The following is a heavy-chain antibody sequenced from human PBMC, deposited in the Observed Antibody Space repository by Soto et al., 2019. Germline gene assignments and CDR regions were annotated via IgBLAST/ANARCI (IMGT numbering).Heavy chain of an antibody. CDR1: GGSISSSSYY. D-gene: IGHD1-1*01. V-gene: IGHV4-39*01. J-gene: IGHJ4*02. Sequence: SETLSLTCTVSGGSISSSSYYWGWIRQPPGKGLEWIGSIYYSGSTYYNPSLKSRVTISVDTSKNQFSLKLSSVTAADTAVYYCATYNYDKFDYWGQGTLVTVSS. CDR3: ATYNYDKFDY. CDR2: IYYSGST.